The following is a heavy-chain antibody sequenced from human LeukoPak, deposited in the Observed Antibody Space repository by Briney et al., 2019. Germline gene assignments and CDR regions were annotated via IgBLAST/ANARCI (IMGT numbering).Heavy chain of an antibody. Sequence: GGSLRLSCAASGFTFTNYWMIWVRQAPGKGLEWVANINEDGSKKYYVGSVEGRFTISRDNAKNSVFLQMNSLRAEDTAMYYCASSSYSSSSFWGQGTLVTVSS. CDR3: ASSSYSSSSF. CDR2: INEDGSKK. V-gene: IGHV3-7*01. J-gene: IGHJ4*02. CDR1: GFTFTNYW. D-gene: IGHD6-6*01.